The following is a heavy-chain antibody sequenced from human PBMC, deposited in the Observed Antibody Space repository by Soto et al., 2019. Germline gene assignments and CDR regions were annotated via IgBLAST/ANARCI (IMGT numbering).Heavy chain of an antibody. CDR1: GGSISSYY. V-gene: IGHV4-59*01. D-gene: IGHD6-13*01. J-gene: IGHJ4*02. CDR2: IYYSGST. Sequence: QVQLQESGPGLVKPSETLSLTCTVSGGSISSYYWSWIRQPPGKGLEWIGYIYYSGSTNHNPSLRSRVTISVDTSKNQFSLKLSSVTAADTAVYYCARDSSSSWHLENYFDYWGQGTLVTVSS. CDR3: ARDSSSSWHLENYFDY.